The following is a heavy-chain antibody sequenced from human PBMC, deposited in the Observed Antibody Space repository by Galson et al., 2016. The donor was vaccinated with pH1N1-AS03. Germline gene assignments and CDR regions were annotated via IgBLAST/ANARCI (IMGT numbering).Heavy chain of an antibody. CDR3: SHCLSQVEGTVLFAP. V-gene: IGHV2-5*02. D-gene: IGHD2-8*02. Sequence: PALVKPTQTLTLTCTFSEFSLTTSGVGVAWIRQPPGNALEWLALIYWDDDKRYSPSLKNRLTITKDSFRNKVVLSMTNMGPVDPARYYCSHCLSQVEGTVLFAPWGQGNLVTVSS. CDR2: IYWDDDK. J-gene: IGHJ5*02. CDR1: EFSLTTSGVG.